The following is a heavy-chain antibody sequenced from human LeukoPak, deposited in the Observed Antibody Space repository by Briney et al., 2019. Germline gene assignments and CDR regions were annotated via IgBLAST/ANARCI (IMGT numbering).Heavy chain of an antibody. V-gene: IGHV4-38-2*02. CDR3: ARLYDSSGYGRNFDY. J-gene: IGHJ4*02. CDR1: GGSISSYY. D-gene: IGHD3-22*01. CDR2: IYHGGRT. Sequence: SETLSLTCTVSGGSISSYYWGWIRQPPGKGLEWIGSIYHGGRTYYNPSLKSRVTISVDTSENQFSLKLRSVTATDTAVYYCARLYDSSGYGRNFDYWGQGTLVTVSS.